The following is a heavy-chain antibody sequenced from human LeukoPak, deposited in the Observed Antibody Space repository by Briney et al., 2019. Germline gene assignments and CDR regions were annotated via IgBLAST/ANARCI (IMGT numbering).Heavy chain of an antibody. D-gene: IGHD3-22*01. CDR2: IYHSGST. Sequence: PSETLSLTCAVSGYSISSGYCWGWIRQPPGKGLEWIGSIYHSGSTYYNPSLKSRVTISVDTSKNQFSLKLSSVTAADTAVYYCAPHYDSSGPYFDYWGQGTLVTVSS. CDR1: GYSISSGYC. CDR3: APHYDSSGPYFDY. J-gene: IGHJ4*02. V-gene: IGHV4-38-2*01.